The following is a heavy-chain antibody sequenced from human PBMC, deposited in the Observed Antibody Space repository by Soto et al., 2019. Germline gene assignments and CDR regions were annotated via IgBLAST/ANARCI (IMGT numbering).Heavy chain of an antibody. Sequence: EVQLLESGGGLVQPGGSLRLSCATSGFTFSSYAMTWVRQAPGKGLEWVSAISGSGGSTYYADSVKGRFTISRDKSKNTLYLQMNSLRAEDTALYYCARDRHYGDNNWFDPWGQGTLVTVSS. J-gene: IGHJ5*02. CDR3: ARDRHYGDNNWFDP. D-gene: IGHD4-17*01. CDR1: GFTFSSYA. V-gene: IGHV3-23*01. CDR2: ISGSGGST.